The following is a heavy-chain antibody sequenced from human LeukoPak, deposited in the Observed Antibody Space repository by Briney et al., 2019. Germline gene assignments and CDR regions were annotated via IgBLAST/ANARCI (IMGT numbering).Heavy chain of an antibody. D-gene: IGHD3-9*01. J-gene: IGHJ5*02. V-gene: IGHV4-59*01. CDR3: AREGSLRYFDWESNWFDP. Sequence: SETLSLTCTVSGGSISSYYWSWIRQPPGKGLEWIGYIHYSGSTNYNPSLNSRVTISVDPYTNQFSLKLSSVTAADTAVYYCAREGSLRYFDWESNWFDPWGQGTLVTVSS. CDR1: GGSISSYY. CDR2: IHYSGST.